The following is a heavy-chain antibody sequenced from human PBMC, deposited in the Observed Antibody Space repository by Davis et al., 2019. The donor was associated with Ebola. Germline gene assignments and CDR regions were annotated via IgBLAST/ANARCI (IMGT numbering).Heavy chain of an antibody. CDR2: IGTAGDT. D-gene: IGHD4-17*01. V-gene: IGHV3-13*01. CDR1: GFTSTTYD. J-gene: IGHJ4*02. CDR3: ARAQFGDVVLDY. Sequence: PAGSLTLSCAASGFTSTTYDMHWVRQTTGKGLEWVSVIGTAGDTYYRGSVKGRFTISRENARNSLYLQMNSLTAGDTAVYYCARAQFGDVVLDYWGQGTLVTVSS.